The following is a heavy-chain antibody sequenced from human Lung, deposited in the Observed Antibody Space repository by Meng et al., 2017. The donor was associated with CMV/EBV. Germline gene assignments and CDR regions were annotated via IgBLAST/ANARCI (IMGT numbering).Heavy chain of an antibody. CDR2: ISSSGSTI. CDR1: GFTFSSYE. CDR3: ARDPLWFGVNYYYGMDV. J-gene: IGHJ6*02. V-gene: IGHV3-48*03. D-gene: IGHD3-10*01. Sequence: GGSLRLXCAASGFTFSSYEMNWVRQAPGKGLEWVSYISSSGSTIYYADSVKGRFTISRDNAKNSLYLQMNSLRAEDTAAYYCARDPLWFGVNYYYGMDVWXQGTTVTVSS.